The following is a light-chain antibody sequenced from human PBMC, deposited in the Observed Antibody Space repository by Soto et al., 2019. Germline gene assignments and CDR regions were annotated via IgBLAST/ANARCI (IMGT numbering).Light chain of an antibody. CDR1: TAAVTSGHY. CDR2: DTS. Sequence: QAVVTQEPSVTVSPGGTVTLTCSSSTAAVTSGHYPYWFQQKPGQAPRTLIYDTSNTLSWPPARFSASPVGGKAALTLSGAQPEDEADDYCLLSYTDARLWVFGGGTKVTVL. J-gene: IGLJ3*02. CDR3: LLSYTDARLWV. V-gene: IGLV7-46*01.